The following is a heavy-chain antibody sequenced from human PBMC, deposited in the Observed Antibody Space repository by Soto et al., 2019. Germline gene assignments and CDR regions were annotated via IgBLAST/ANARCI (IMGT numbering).Heavy chain of an antibody. D-gene: IGHD6-13*01. V-gene: IGHV1-3*01. J-gene: IGHJ5*02. CDR1: GYTFTSYG. CDR2: INAANGDT. Sequence: ASVKVSCKASGYTFTSYGIHWVRQAPGQRLEWMGWINAANGDTKYSPKFKGRVTITRDTSASTAYMELRSLRSEDTAVYYCVRRHVSATGIDWFDPWGQGTLVTVSS. CDR3: VRRHVSATGIDWFDP.